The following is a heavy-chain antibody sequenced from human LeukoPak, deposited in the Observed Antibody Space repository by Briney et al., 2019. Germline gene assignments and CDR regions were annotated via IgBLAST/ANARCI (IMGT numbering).Heavy chain of an antibody. J-gene: IGHJ4*02. V-gene: IGHV3-21*01. CDR3: AGVDIVVAPAAIPPFDY. CDR2: ISSSSYI. CDR1: GFTFSSYS. D-gene: IGHD2-2*02. Sequence: GGSLRLSCAASGFTFSSYSMNWVRQAPGKGLEWVSSISSSSYIYYADSVKGRFTISRDNAKNSLYLRMNSLRAEDTAVYYCAGVDIVVAPAAIPPFDYWGQGTLVTVSS.